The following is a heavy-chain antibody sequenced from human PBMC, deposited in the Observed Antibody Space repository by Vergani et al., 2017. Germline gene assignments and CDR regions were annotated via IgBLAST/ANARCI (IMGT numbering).Heavy chain of an antibody. J-gene: IGHJ6*02. Sequence: EVQLVESGGGLVQPGGSLRLSCAASGFTFSSYWMHWVRQAPGKGLVWVSRINSDGSSTSYADSVKGRFTISRDNAKNTLYLQMNRLRAEDTAVYYCARDWYSGYDDNYYYYGMDVWGQGTTVTVSS. CDR3: ARDWYSGYDDNYYYYGMDV. CDR2: INSDGSST. D-gene: IGHD5-12*01. V-gene: IGHV3-74*01. CDR1: GFTFSSYW.